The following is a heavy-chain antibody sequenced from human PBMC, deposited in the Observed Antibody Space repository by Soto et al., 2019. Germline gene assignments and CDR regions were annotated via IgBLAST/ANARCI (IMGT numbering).Heavy chain of an antibody. CDR1: GFTFSSYS. CDR3: ARNQPGNSYVYGLGY. CDR2: ISSSSSYI. J-gene: IGHJ4*02. Sequence: EVQLVESGGGLVKPGGSLRLSCAASGFTFSSYSMNWVRQAPGKGLEWVSSISSSSSYIYYADSVKGRFTISRDNAKNSLNRKMNSLGAEDTAVYYGARNQPGNSYVYGLGYGGQGPLVPVSS. V-gene: IGHV3-21*01. D-gene: IGHD5-18*01.